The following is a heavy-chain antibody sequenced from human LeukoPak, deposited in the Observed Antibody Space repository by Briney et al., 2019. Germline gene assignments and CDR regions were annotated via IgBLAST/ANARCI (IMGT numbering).Heavy chain of an antibody. CDR2: ISWNSGSI. J-gene: IGHJ4*02. CDR1: GFTFDDYA. D-gene: IGHD3-22*01. V-gene: IGHV3-9*01. CDR3: ARVVNEKINSGYYSDF. Sequence: GRSLRLSCAASGFTFDDYAMHWVRQAPGKGLEWVSGISWNSGSIGYADSVKGRFTISRDNAENSLYLQMNSLRAEDTAVYYCARVVNEKINSGYYSDFWGQGTRVTVSS.